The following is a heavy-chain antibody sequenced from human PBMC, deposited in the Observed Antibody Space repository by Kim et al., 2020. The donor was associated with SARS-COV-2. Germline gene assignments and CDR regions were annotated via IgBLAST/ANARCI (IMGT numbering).Heavy chain of an antibody. D-gene: IGHD3-10*01. J-gene: IGHJ4*02. Sequence: SETLSLTCIVSDDSITTSNYYWGWIRQPPGKGLEWIGNIYYSGAAYSNPSLESRVTISVETSKNQFSLNLSSVAAADTAVYFCARLRYYYGASSPTLDYWGQGTLVTVSS. CDR2: IYYSGAA. V-gene: IGHV4-39*01. CDR3: ARLRYYYGASSPTLDY. CDR1: DDSITTSNYY.